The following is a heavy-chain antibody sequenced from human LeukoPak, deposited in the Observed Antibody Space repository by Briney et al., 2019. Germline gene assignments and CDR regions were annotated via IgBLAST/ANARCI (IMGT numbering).Heavy chain of an antibody. V-gene: IGHV1-18*01. D-gene: IGHD4-11*01. CDR3: AREGATDYYFDP. J-gene: IGHJ4*02. Sequence: GASVKVSCKASGYSLSSNGISWARQAAGQGLEWMGWISDYSGNTKYAQNFQDRVTLTTDRSTNTPYMELRSLRSDDTAVYYCAREGATDYYFDPWGQGTLVTVSS. CDR1: GYSLSSNG. CDR2: ISDYSGNT.